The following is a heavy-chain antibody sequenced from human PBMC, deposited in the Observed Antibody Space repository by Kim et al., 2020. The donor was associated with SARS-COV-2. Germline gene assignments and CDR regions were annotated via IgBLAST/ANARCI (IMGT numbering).Heavy chain of an antibody. CDR1: GYSLTDYP. Sequence: ASVKVSCKASGYSLTDYPINWVRQAPGQGLKWMGYINTNTERPTYAPDLAGRVVFSLDTSVTTAYLQINGLKAEDTAIYYCTRGLGGYSLNGYWGQGTLVTVSS. J-gene: IGHJ4*02. CDR2: INTNTERP. V-gene: IGHV7-4-1*02. D-gene: IGHD2-21*02. CDR3: TRGLGGYSLNGY.